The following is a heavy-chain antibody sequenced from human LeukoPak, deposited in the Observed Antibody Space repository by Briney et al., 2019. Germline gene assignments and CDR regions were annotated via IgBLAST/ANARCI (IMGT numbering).Heavy chain of an antibody. V-gene: IGHV1-18*01. CDR3: AREYYFDSSSYYGDAFDI. CDR1: GYTFTSYA. D-gene: IGHD3-22*01. Sequence: EASVKVSCKASGYTFTSYAISWVRQAPGQGLEWMGWISVNNGNTNYAQKFQGRVTMTTDTSTSTAYMELRSLRSDDTAVYYCAREYYFDSSSYYGDAFDIWGQGTMVTVSS. J-gene: IGHJ3*02. CDR2: ISVNNGNT.